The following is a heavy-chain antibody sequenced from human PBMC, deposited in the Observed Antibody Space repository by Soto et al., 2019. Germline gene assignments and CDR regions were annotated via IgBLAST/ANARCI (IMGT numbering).Heavy chain of an antibody. Sequence: SQTLSLTCAISGDSVSSNSAAWNWIRQSPSGNLEWLGRTYYRSKWFYDYAVSLRSRITINPDTSKNQFSLRLNSVTPEDTAVYYCARLIGDSWLDSWGEGTLVTVSS. CDR1: GDSVSSNSAA. D-gene: IGHD2-8*01. CDR3: ARLIGDSWLDS. J-gene: IGHJ5*01. CDR2: TYYRSKWFY. V-gene: IGHV6-1*01.